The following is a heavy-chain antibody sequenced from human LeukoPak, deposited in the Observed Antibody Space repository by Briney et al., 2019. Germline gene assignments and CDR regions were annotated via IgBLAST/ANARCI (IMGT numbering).Heavy chain of an antibody. J-gene: IGHJ6*03. CDR2: ITSSSSYI. CDR1: GFTFSSYA. CDR3: ARDPYSGNYGAYYYYYMDV. D-gene: IGHD1-26*01. Sequence: PGGSLRLSCAASGFTFSSYAMNWVRQAPGKGLEWVSSITSSSSYICYADSVKGRFTISRDNAKNSLYLQMDSLRVEDTAVYYCARDPYSGNYGAYYYYYMDVWGKGTTVTISS. V-gene: IGHV3-21*06.